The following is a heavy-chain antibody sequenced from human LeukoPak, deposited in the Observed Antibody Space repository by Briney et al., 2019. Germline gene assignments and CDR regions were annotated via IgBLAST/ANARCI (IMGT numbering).Heavy chain of an antibody. CDR2: IYWDDDN. J-gene: IGHJ4*02. CDR1: GFSLNTSGVG. Sequence: SGPTLVNPTQTLTLTCSFSGFSLNTSGVGVGWIRQPPGKALEWLAIIYWDDDNRYNASLKSRLTVTKDTSKNQVVLTLSNMDPVDTATYYCAHTVGYLDYWGQGTLVTVSS. CDR3: AHTVGYLDY. V-gene: IGHV2-5*02.